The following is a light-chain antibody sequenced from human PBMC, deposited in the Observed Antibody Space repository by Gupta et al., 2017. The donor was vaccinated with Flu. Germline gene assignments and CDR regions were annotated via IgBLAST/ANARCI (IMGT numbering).Light chain of an antibody. CDR3: QQYDSSPRT. V-gene: IGKV3-20*01. Sequence: EIVLTQSPGSLSLSPGERATLSCRASQSVSSSYLAWYQQKPGQAPRLLIYGASSRATGIPDRFSGSGSGTDFTLTISRLEPEDSAVYHCQQYDSSPRTFGQGTKVEIK. CDR2: GAS. J-gene: IGKJ1*01. CDR1: QSVSSSY.